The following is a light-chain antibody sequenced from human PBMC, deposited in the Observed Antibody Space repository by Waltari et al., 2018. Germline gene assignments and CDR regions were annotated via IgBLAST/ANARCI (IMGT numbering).Light chain of an antibody. CDR3: NSRDSSGNHVV. J-gene: IGLJ2*01. V-gene: IGLV3-19*01. CDR1: SLRSYH. Sequence: SSELTQDPAVSVALGQTVRITCQGDSLRSYHASWYQQKPGQAPVLVIHGENNRPSGIPDRFSGSSSGNTASLTITGAQAEDEADYYCNSRDSSGNHVVFGGGTKLTVL. CDR2: GEN.